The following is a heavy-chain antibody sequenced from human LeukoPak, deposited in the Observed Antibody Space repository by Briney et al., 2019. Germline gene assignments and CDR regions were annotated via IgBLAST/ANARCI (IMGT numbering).Heavy chain of an antibody. CDR2: IYYSGST. Sequence: SETLSLTCTVSGGSISSYYWNWIRQPPGKGLEWIGYIYYSGSTNYNPSLKSRVTISVDTSKNQFSLKLSSVTAADTAVYYCASLRRYSGSYSLRIGYWGQGTLVTVSS. CDR3: ASLRRYSGSYSLRIGY. V-gene: IGHV4-59*08. D-gene: IGHD1-26*01. J-gene: IGHJ4*02. CDR1: GGSISSYY.